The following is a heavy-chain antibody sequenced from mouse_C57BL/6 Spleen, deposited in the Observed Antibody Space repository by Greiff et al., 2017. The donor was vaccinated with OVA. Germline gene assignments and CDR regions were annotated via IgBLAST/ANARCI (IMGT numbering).Heavy chain of an antibody. Sequence: QVQLQQSGAELVRPGSSVKLSCKASGYTFTSYWMHWVKQRPIQGLEWIGNIDPSDSETHYNQKFKDKATLTVDKSSSTAYMQLSSLTSEDSAVYYCARRGDGDYDGYWYFDVWGTGTTVTVSS. CDR1: GYTFTSYW. CDR2: IDPSDSET. J-gene: IGHJ1*03. V-gene: IGHV1-52*01. D-gene: IGHD2-4*01. CDR3: ARRGDGDYDGYWYFDV.